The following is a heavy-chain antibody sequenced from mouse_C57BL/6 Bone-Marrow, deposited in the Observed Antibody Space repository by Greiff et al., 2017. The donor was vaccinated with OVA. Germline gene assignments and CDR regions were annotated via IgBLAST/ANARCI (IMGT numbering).Heavy chain of an antibody. J-gene: IGHJ4*01. CDR2: ISNGGGST. CDR3: ASPFITTVVGAMDY. V-gene: IGHV5-12*01. CDR1: GFTFSDYY. D-gene: IGHD1-1*01. Sequence: EVQLVESGGGLVQPGGSLKLSCAASGFTFSDYYMYWVRQTPEKRLEWVAYISNGGGSTYYPDTVKVRFTISRDNAKNTLYLQMSRLKSEDTAMYYCASPFITTVVGAMDYWGQGTSVTVSS.